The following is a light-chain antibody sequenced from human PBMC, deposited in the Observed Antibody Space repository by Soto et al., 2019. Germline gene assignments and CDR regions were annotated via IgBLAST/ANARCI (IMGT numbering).Light chain of an antibody. J-gene: IGLJ1*01. CDR3: AAWDDSLNAYYV. CDR2: SNN. V-gene: IGLV1-44*01. CDR1: SSKIGSNT. Sequence: QSVLTQPPSASGTPGQRVTTSCSGRSSKIGSNTVNWYQQLPGTAPKLLIYSNNQRPSGVPDRFSGSKSGTSASLAISGLQSEDEADYYCAAWDDSLNAYYVFGTGTKVTVL.